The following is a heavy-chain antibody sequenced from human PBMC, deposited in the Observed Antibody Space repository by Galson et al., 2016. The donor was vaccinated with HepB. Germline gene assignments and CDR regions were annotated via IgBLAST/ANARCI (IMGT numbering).Heavy chain of an antibody. J-gene: IGHJ4*02. CDR1: GFSFSTYW. Sequence: GSLRLSCAASGFSFSTYWMSWVRQVPGKGLEWVANIMGDGSEKKYVDSVEGRFIISRDNAKNSLYLQMDSLRGEDTAVYYCVRDGYGGSWYSHYYWGQGTLVIVST. V-gene: IGHV3-7*01. CDR2: IMGDGSEK. CDR3: VRDGYGGSWYSHYY. D-gene: IGHD2-15*01.